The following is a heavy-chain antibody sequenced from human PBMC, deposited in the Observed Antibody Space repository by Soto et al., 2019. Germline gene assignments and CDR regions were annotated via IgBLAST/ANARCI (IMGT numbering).Heavy chain of an antibody. CDR1: GFTFSSNG. Sequence: EVQLLESGGGLVQPGGSLRLSCEASGFTFSSNGMNWVRQAPGKGLEWVSFISIGSSTINYADSVKGRFTISRDNAKNSLYLQMNSLRDEDTAVYYCARDFGVNDSGSRTHIPHLDSWGQGTLVTVSS. CDR2: ISIGSSTI. CDR3: ARDFGVNDSGSRTHIPHLDS. V-gene: IGHV3-48*02. D-gene: IGHD3-22*01. J-gene: IGHJ4*02.